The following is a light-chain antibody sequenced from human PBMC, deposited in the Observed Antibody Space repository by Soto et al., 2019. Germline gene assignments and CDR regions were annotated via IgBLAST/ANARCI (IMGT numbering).Light chain of an antibody. J-gene: IGKJ2*01. CDR3: QQYGRSPRT. Sequence: EIVLTQSPGTLSLSPEERATLSCRASQTVSSNNLAWYQQKPGQAPRLLMYGASRRAPGIPDRFSGSGSGTDFTLTITRLEPEDFAVYYCQQYGRSPRTFGQGTKLAIK. V-gene: IGKV3-20*01. CDR2: GAS. CDR1: QTVSSNN.